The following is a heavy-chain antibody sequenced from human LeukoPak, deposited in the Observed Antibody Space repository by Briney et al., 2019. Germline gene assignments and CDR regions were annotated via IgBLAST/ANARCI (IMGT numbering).Heavy chain of an antibody. CDR3: AKVWVVRGVIAGYMDV. CDR2: IRYDGSNK. Sequence: GGSLRLSCAASGFTFSSYGMHWVRQAPGKGLEWVAFIRYDGSNKYYADSVKGRFTISRDNSKNTLYLQMNSLRAEDTAVYYCAKVWVVRGVIAGYMDVWGKGTTVTISS. D-gene: IGHD3-10*01. V-gene: IGHV3-30*02. CDR1: GFTFSSYG. J-gene: IGHJ6*03.